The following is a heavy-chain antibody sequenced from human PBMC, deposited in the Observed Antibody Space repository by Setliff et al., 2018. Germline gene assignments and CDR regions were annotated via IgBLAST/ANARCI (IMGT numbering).Heavy chain of an antibody. CDR1: GGSLSTYY. J-gene: IGHJ4*02. CDR2: VYYSGTA. Sequence: SETLSLTCTVSGGSLSTYYWSWIRQPPGKGLEWIGYVYYSGTAHDSPSLKSRVTISVDTSKNQFSLSLRSVTAADTAVYYCARGGTFRYLDYWGQGTPVTVSS. D-gene: IGHD1-1*01. V-gene: IGHV4-59*01. CDR3: ARGGTFRYLDY.